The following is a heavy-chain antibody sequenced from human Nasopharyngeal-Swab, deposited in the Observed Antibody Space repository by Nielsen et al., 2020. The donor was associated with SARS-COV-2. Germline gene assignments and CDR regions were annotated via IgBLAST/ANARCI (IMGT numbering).Heavy chain of an antibody. CDR1: GGSISSYY. CDR2: IYYSGST. Sequence: SETLSLTCTVSGGSISSYYWSWIRQPPGKGLEWIGYIYYSGSTNYNPSLKSRVTISVDTSKNQFSLKLSSVTAADTAVYYCARGRIFGVVMGNYFDYWGQGTLVTVSS. J-gene: IGHJ4*02. V-gene: IGHV4-59*12. CDR3: ARGRIFGVVMGNYFDY. D-gene: IGHD3-3*01.